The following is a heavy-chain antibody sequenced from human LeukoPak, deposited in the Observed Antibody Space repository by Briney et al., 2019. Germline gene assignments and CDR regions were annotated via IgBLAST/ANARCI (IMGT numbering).Heavy chain of an antibody. Sequence: ASVKVSCKASGYTFTNYDINWVRQATGQGLEWVGWVNPNSGNTGSAQKFQGRVTMTRDTSISTAYMELSSLRSEDTAIYYCARAAGDLDYWGQGTLVTVSS. CDR2: VNPNSGNT. V-gene: IGHV1-8*01. J-gene: IGHJ4*02. CDR1: GYTFTNYD. CDR3: ARAAGDLDY.